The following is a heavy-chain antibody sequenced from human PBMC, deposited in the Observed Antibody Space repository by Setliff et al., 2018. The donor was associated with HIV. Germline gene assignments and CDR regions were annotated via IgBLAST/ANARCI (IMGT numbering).Heavy chain of an antibody. V-gene: IGHV4-4*09. Sequence: TSETLSLTCTVSGGSISSHYWGWIRQSPGKGLEWIGYIYTSGVTNYNPSLKSRVTISVDTSKNQFSLKLNSVTAADTAVYYCATRPADSKWYGVFDYWGQGTLVTVSS. D-gene: IGHD6-13*01. CDR1: GGSISSHY. CDR2: IYTSGVT. CDR3: ATRPADSKWYGVFDY. J-gene: IGHJ4*02.